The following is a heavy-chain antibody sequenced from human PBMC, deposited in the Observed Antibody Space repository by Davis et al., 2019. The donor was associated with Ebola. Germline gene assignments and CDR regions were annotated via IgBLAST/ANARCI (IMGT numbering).Heavy chain of an antibody. V-gene: IGHV3-23*01. CDR1: GFTFSSYA. CDR2: ISGSGGST. J-gene: IGHJ4*02. CDR3: VASSCGGDCYSGFDY. Sequence: GESLKISCAASGFTFSSYAMSWVRQAPGKGLEWVSAISGSGGSTYYADSVKGRLTISRDNSKNTLYLQMNSLRAEDTAVYYCVASSCGGDCYSGFDYWGQGILVTVSS. D-gene: IGHD2-21*01.